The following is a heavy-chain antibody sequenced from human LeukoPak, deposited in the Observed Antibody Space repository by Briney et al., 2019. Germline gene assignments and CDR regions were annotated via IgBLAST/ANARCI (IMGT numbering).Heavy chain of an antibody. CDR3: RAVAGLFDY. D-gene: IGHD6-19*01. Sequence: GGSLRLSCAASGFTFSIYVMSWVRQAPGKGLEWVSTISGGTSGTHYADSVRGRFTISRDNSKNTLYLEMNSLRAEDTAVYYCRAVAGLFDYWGQGTLVTISS. J-gene: IGHJ4*02. CDR1: GFTFSIYV. V-gene: IGHV3-23*01. CDR2: ISGGTSGT.